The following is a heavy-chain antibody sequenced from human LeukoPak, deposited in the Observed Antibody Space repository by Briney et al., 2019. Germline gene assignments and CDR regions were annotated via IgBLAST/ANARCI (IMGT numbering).Heavy chain of an antibody. D-gene: IGHD3-22*01. J-gene: IGHJ4*02. CDR3: ARGRMYYYDSSGYYDY. CDR2: IIPIFGTA. Sequence: SVKVSCKASGGTFSSYAISWERQAPGQGLEWMGGIIPIFGTANYAQKFQGRVTITADESTSTAYMELSSLRSEDTAVYYCARGRMYYYDSSGYYDYWGQGTLVTVSS. V-gene: IGHV1-69*13. CDR1: GGTFSSYA.